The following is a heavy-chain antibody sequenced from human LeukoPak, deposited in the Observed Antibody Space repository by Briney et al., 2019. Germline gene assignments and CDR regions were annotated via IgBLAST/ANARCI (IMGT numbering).Heavy chain of an antibody. Sequence: GGSLRLSCAPSGFTFSGHWISWVRQAPGKGLEWVANINQGGSDKYYVDSVKGRFTISRDNANNLLYLQMNSLRGEDTAVYYCTRDRSRAEDDWGQGTLVTVSS. CDR1: GFTFSGHW. CDR2: INQGGSDK. CDR3: TRDRSRAEDD. J-gene: IGHJ4*02. D-gene: IGHD1-14*01. V-gene: IGHV3-7*01.